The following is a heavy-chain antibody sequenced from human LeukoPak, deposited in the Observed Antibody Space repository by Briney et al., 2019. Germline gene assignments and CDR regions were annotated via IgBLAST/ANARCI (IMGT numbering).Heavy chain of an antibody. Sequence: SETLSLTCTVSGGSISSYYWSWIRQPPGKGLEWIGYIYYSGSTNYNPSLKSRVTISVDTSKNKFSLKLSPVTAADTAVYYCARATVYDFWSGYYEFDYWGQGTLVTVSS. CDR3: ARATVYDFWSGYYEFDY. CDR2: IYYSGST. V-gene: IGHV4-59*01. CDR1: GGSISSYY. D-gene: IGHD3-3*01. J-gene: IGHJ4*02.